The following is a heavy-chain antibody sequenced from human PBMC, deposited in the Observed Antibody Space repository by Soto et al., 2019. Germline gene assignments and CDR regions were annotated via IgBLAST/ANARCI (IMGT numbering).Heavy chain of an antibody. D-gene: IGHD6-13*01. CDR3: ARRSSSSYFDY. J-gene: IGHJ4*02. V-gene: IGHV3-23*01. CDR2: ISGSGGST. Sequence: EVQLLESGGGLVQPGGSLRLSCAASGFTFSSYAMTWVRQAPGKGLGRVSVISGSGGSTYYADSVKGRFTISRDNSKNTLYLPRISMRAEDTAVYYCARRSSSSYFDYWGQGTLVTVSS. CDR1: GFTFSSYA.